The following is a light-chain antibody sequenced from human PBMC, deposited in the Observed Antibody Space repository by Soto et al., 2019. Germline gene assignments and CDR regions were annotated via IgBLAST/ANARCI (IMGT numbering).Light chain of an antibody. J-gene: IGKJ1*01. CDR3: PQSYSTPWT. V-gene: IGKV1-39*01. CDR1: QSISSF. CDR2: GAS. Sequence: DIQMTQSPSSLSASVGDRVTITCRASQSISSFLQWYQQKSGKAPQLLIYGASSVQSGVPSKFSGSGSGTDFTLTISSLQPEDFATYYCPQSYSTPWTFGKGTTVEI.